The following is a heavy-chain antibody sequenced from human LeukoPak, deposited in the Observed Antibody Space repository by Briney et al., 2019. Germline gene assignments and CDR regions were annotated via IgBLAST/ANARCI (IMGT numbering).Heavy chain of an antibody. V-gene: IGHV3-23*01. J-gene: IGHJ4*02. Sequence: PGGSLRLSCAASGFTFSSYAMSWVRQAPGKGLEWVSVISGSGGATYYADSVKGRFTISRDNSKNTLYLQMNSLRDEDTAVYYCAKSRYCSSTSCQIDYWGQGTLVTVSS. CDR2: ISGSGGAT. CDR3: AKSRYCSSTSCQIDY. D-gene: IGHD2-2*01. CDR1: GFTFSSYA.